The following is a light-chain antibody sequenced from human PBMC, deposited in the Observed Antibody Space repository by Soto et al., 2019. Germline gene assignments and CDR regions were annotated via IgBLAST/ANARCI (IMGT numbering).Light chain of an antibody. V-gene: IGKV3-20*01. Sequence: EIGSTQSPGTLSLSPGERAILSYRASQSLSSSYLAWYQQKPGQAPRLLIYGASSRATGIPDRFSGSGSGTDFTLTISRLEPEDFAVYYCQQYGSSPPITFGQGTRLEIK. J-gene: IGKJ5*01. CDR1: QSLSSSY. CDR2: GAS. CDR3: QQYGSSPPIT.